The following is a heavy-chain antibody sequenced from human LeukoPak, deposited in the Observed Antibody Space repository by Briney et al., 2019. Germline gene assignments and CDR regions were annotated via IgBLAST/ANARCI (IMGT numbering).Heavy chain of an antibody. CDR2: IYTSGST. D-gene: IGHD2-2*01. Sequence: SETLSLTCTVSGYSISSGYYWSWIRQPAGKGLEWIGRIYTSGSTNYNPSLKSRVTMSVDTSKNQFSLKLSSVTAADTAVYYCARDVSRYCSSTSCPEDYYYYYMDVWGKGTTVTVSS. CDR3: ARDVSRYCSSTSCPEDYYYYYMDV. V-gene: IGHV4-4*07. J-gene: IGHJ6*03. CDR1: GYSISSGYY.